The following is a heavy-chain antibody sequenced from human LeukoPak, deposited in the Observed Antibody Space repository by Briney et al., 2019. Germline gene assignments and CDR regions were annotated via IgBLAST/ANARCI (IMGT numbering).Heavy chain of an antibody. D-gene: IGHD3-10*01. V-gene: IGHV3-23*01. Sequence: GGTLRLSCAASGFTFSSYAMSWVRQAPGEGLEWVSVIGGSGGSTNCADSVKGRFTISRDNSKNTLYLQMNSLRAEDTAVYYCARKAGYYYGSGDYWGQGTLVTVSS. CDR3: ARKAGYYYGSGDY. CDR1: GFTFSSYA. CDR2: IGGSGGST. J-gene: IGHJ4*02.